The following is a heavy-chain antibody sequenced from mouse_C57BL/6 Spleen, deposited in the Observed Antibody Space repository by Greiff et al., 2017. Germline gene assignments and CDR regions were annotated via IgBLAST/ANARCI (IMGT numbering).Heavy chain of an antibody. D-gene: IGHD1-1*01. J-gene: IGHJ3*01. CDR3: ARAHYYGSSPFAY. Sequence: QVQLKQPGAELVKPGASVKLSCKASGYTFTSYWMQWVKQRPGQGLEWIGEIDPSDSYTNYNQKFKGKATLTVDTSSSTAYMQLSSLTSEDSAVYYCARAHYYGSSPFAYWGQGTLVTVSA. V-gene: IGHV1-50*01. CDR2: IDPSDSYT. CDR1: GYTFTSYW.